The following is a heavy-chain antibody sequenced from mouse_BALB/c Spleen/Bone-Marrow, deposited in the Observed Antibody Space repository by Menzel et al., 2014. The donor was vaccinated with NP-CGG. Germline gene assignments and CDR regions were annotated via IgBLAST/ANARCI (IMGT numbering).Heavy chain of an antibody. J-gene: IGHJ4*01. V-gene: IGHV1-7*01. CDR2: INPSTGYT. Sequence: VQRVESGAKLAKPGASVKMSCKASGYNFISYWMHWVKQRPGQGLEWIGYINPSTGYTEYNQKFKDKATLTADKSSSKAYMQLSSLTSEDSAVYYCARNYDYDGGYYAMDYWGQGTSVTVSS. D-gene: IGHD2-4*01. CDR1: GYNFISYW. CDR3: ARNYDYDGGYYAMDY.